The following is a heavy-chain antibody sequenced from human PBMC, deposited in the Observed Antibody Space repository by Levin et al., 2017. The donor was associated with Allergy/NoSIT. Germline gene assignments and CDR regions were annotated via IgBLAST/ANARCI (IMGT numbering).Heavy chain of an antibody. J-gene: IGHJ4*02. CDR1: GFSFSSYG. CDR2: ISYDGSSK. V-gene: IGHV3-30*18. Sequence: GGSLRLSCAASGFSFSSYGMHWVRQAPGKGLQWVAVISYDGSSKYYGDSVKGRFTISRDNSKNTVYLQMNSLRTEDTAVYYCAKDWGYSSSWRGFVEYWGQGTLVTVSS. CDR3: AKDWGYSSSWRGFVEY. D-gene: IGHD6-13*01.